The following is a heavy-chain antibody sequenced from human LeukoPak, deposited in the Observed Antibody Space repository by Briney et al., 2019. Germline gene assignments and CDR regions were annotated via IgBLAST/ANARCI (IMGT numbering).Heavy chain of an antibody. Sequence: GGSLRLSCAASGFTFSSYAMSWVRQAPGKGLEWVSSTSFSGGSTYYADSVKGRFTMTRDNSKNTIYSQMKGLRPVDTYVYYCARFSYVGSYSHYCGQGTLGTVSS. CDR2: TSFSGGST. V-gene: IGHV3-23*01. CDR3: ARFSYVGSYSHY. D-gene: IGHD1-26*01. CDR1: GFTFSSYA. J-gene: IGHJ4*02.